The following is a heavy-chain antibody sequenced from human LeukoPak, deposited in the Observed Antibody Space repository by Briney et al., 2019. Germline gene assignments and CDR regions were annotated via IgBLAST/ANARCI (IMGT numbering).Heavy chain of an antibody. J-gene: IGHJ4*02. V-gene: IGHV3-23*01. CDR2: ISGSGGST. CDR1: GFTFSDAW. CDR3: AKSPLVRGVTYYFDY. Sequence: GGSLSLSCAASGFTFSDAWLNWIRNAPRPGLDRVSVISGSGGSTYYADSVKSRFTISRDNSKNTLYLQMNSLRAEDTAVYYCAKSPLVRGVTYYFDYWGQGTLVTVSS. D-gene: IGHD3-10*01.